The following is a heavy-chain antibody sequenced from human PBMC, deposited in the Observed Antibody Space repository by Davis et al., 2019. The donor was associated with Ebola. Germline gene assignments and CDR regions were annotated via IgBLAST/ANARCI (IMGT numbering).Heavy chain of an antibody. D-gene: IGHD3-22*01. Sequence: GESLKISCAASGFTFSSYAMSWVRQAPGKGLEWVSAISGSGGSTYYADSVKGRFTISRDNSKNTLYLQMNSLRAEDTAVYYCAKRLYYYDSSGYYVHWGQGTLVTVSS. CDR3: AKRLYYYDSSGYYVH. J-gene: IGHJ4*02. CDR2: ISGSGGST. CDR1: GFTFSSYA. V-gene: IGHV3-23*01.